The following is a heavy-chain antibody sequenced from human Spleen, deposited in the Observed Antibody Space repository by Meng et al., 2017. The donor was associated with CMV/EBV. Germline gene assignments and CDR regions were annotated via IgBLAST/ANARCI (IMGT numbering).Heavy chain of an antibody. CDR2: IYSGGST. CDR1: GFTFGNYA. D-gene: IGHD3-3*01. Sequence: GESLKISCTASGFTFGNYAMSWVRQAPGKGLEWVSVIYSGGSTYYADSVKGRCAISRDNAKQTLYLQMNGLRTEDTAVYYCAKVLKKYYNYYSMDVWGQGTTVTVSS. CDR3: AKVLKKYYNYYSMDV. J-gene: IGHJ6*02. V-gene: IGHV3-53*05.